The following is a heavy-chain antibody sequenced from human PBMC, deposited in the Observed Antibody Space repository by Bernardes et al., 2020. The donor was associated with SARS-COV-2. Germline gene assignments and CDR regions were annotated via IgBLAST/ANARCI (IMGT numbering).Heavy chain of an antibody. D-gene: IGHD7-27*01. Sequence: SETLSLTCTVSGASIKNHHWSWIRQSPGRGLEWIGFIYVSGSTNYNPSLKSRFTISVDMSSNQLFLNLYSVTAADTAVYYCARVWGPGDDAFDIWGQGTLVTISS. V-gene: IGHV4-59*11. CDR1: GASIKNHH. CDR3: ARVWGPGDDAFDI. J-gene: IGHJ3*02. CDR2: IYVSGST.